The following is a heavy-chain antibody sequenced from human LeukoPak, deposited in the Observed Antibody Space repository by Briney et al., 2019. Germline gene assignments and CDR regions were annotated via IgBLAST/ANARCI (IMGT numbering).Heavy chain of an antibody. CDR3: ARDRKYGYSYFDY. Sequence: SETLSLTCTVSGGSFTMYYWSWIRQPAGQGLEWVGRIYTTGSTNYNPSLKSRVAMSVDTSKGQFPLKPSSVTAADTAVYYCARDRKYGYSYFDYWGQGILLTVPS. CDR2: IYTTGST. CDR1: GGSFTMYY. V-gene: IGHV4-4*07. D-gene: IGHD2-15*01. J-gene: IGHJ4*02.